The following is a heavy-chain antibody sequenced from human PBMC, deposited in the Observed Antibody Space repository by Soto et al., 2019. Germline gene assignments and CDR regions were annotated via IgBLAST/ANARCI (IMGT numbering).Heavy chain of an antibody. CDR2: ISGSGGST. CDR3: AKKDDSSGYYYGGFDY. D-gene: IGHD3-22*01. Sequence: PGGSLRLSCAPSGFTFSSYAMSWVRQAPGKGLEWVSAISGSGGSTYYADSVKGRFTISRDNPKNTLYLQMNSLRAEDTAVYYCAKKDDSSGYYYGGFDYWGQGTLVTVSS. CDR1: GFTFSSYA. V-gene: IGHV3-23*01. J-gene: IGHJ4*02.